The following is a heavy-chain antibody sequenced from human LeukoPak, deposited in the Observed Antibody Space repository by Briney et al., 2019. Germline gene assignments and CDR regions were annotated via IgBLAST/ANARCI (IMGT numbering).Heavy chain of an antibody. CDR3: ARRYYDTTGYAFDI. CDR1: GFTFNTYT. D-gene: IGHD3-22*01. Sequence: GGSLGLSFVASGFTFNTYTMNWVRQAPGKGLEWISCVGRDGSIHYADSVKGRITISRDNAKNSLFLQMNSLRAEDTAIYYCARRYYDTTGYAFDIWGQGTMVTVSS. J-gene: IGHJ3*02. V-gene: IGHV3-21*01. CDR2: VGRDGSI.